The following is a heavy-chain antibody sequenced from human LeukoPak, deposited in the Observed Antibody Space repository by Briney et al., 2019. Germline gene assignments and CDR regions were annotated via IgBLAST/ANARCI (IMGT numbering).Heavy chain of an antibody. CDR1: GFTFSSYS. V-gene: IGHV3-66*01. D-gene: IGHD3-10*01. J-gene: IGHJ4*02. CDR3: ARDSTMVRGADTDY. Sequence: GGSLRLSCAASGFTFSSYSMNWVRQAPGKGLEWVSVIYSGGSTYYADSVKGRFTISRDNSKNTLYLQMNSLRAEDTAVYYCARDSTMVRGADTDYWGQGTLVTVSS. CDR2: IYSGGST.